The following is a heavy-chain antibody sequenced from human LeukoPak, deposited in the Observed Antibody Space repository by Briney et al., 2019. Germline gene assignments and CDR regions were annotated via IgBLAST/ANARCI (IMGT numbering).Heavy chain of an antibody. Sequence: GGSLRLSCAASGFTFSGYGMHWVRQAPGKGLEWVAIISYDGSDKYYADSVKGRFTISRDNSKNTLYLQMNSLRPEDTAVYYCAKLIAGYCTSTSCYNGGIDVWGQGTTVTVSS. CDR3: AKLIAGYCTSTSCYNGGIDV. CDR2: ISYDGSDK. D-gene: IGHD2-2*02. J-gene: IGHJ6*02. CDR1: GFTFSGYG. V-gene: IGHV3-30*18.